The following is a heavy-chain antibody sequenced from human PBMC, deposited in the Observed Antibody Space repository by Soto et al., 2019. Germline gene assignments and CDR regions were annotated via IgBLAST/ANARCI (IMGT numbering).Heavy chain of an antibody. V-gene: IGHV3-21*01. CDR2: ISSSSSYI. J-gene: IGHJ5*02. CDR1: GFTFSSYS. D-gene: IGHD3-10*01. CDR3: ARDYYGSGSSFGIDP. Sequence: PGGSLRLSCAASGFTFSSYSMNWVRQAPGKGLEWVSSISSSSSYIYYADSVKGRFTISRDNAKNSLYLQMNSLRAEDTAVYYCARDYYGSGSSFGIDPWGQGTLVTVSS.